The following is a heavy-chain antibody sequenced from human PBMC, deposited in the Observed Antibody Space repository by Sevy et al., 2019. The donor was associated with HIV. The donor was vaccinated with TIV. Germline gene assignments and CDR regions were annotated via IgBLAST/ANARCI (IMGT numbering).Heavy chain of an antibody. CDR3: ARERGYSYGYGDY. V-gene: IGHV3-21*01. CDR1: GFTFSSYN. J-gene: IGHJ4*02. CDR2: ISSSSSYT. D-gene: IGHD5-18*01. Sequence: GGSLRLSCAASGFTFSSYNMNWVRQAPGKGLEWVSSISSSSSYTYYADSVKGRFTISRDNAKNSRYLQMNSLRAEDTAVYYCARERGYSYGYGDYWGQGTLVTVSS.